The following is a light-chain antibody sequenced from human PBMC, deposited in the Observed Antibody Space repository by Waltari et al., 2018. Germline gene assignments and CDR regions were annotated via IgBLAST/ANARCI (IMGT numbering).Light chain of an antibody. Sequence: DIQMTQSPSSLSESVGDRVTITCRASQDISNYLAWFQQKPGKAPKSLISAASSLQSGVPSKFSGSGSGTDFTLTISSLQAEDFATYYCQQYNSYPLTFGGGTKVEIK. CDR1: QDISNY. CDR2: AAS. CDR3: QQYNSYPLT. V-gene: IGKV1-16*02. J-gene: IGKJ4*01.